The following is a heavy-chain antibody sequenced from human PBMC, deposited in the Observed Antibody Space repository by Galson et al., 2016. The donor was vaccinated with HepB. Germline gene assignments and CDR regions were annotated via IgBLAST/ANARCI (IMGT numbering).Heavy chain of an antibody. CDR2: ISSNSSYI. D-gene: IGHD2-8*02. CDR1: GFTFSTYN. J-gene: IGHJ4*02. V-gene: IGHV3-21*01. Sequence: SLRLSCAASGFTFSTYNMNWFRQAPGKGLEWVSSISSNSSYINFADSLKGRFTISRDNAKNSLYLQMNSLRAEDTAVYYCARDEASPEGDWWGLIDYWGQGTLVTVSS. CDR3: ARDEASPEGDWWGLIDY.